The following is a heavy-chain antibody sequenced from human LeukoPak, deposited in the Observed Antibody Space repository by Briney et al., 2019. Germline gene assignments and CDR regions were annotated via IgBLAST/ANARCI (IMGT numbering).Heavy chain of an antibody. D-gene: IGHD3-10*01. V-gene: IGHV3-23*01. CDR1: GFTFSSYV. CDR2: ISESGAST. CDR3: AKTISSGSQPDY. Sequence: PGGSLRLSCAASGFTFSSYVMSWVRQAPGKGLGWVSTISESGASTFYADSVKGRFPISRDNSKNTLYLEMNSLRAEDTALYYCAKTISSGSQPDYWGQGTLVTVSS. J-gene: IGHJ4*02.